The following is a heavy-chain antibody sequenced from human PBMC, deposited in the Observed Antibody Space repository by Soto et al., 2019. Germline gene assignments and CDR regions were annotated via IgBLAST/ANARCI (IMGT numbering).Heavy chain of an antibody. Sequence: GESLKISCKGSGYSFTSYWISWVRQMPGKGLEWMGRIDPSDSYTNYSPSFQGHVTISADKSISTAYLQWSSLKASDTAMYYCARLTAPLPQSIAAAGTVYGMDVWGQGTTVTVSS. J-gene: IGHJ6*02. CDR3: ARLTAPLPQSIAAAGTVYGMDV. V-gene: IGHV5-10-1*01. CDR2: IDPSDSYT. CDR1: GYSFTSYW. D-gene: IGHD6-13*01.